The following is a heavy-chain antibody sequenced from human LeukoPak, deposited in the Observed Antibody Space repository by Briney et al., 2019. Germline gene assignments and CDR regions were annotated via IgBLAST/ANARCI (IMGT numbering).Heavy chain of an antibody. CDR1: GGSFSSYY. CDR2: IYYSGST. CDR3: ARRVSGYGRYYYYYYMDV. Sequence: PSETLSLTCAVYGGSFSSYYWGWIRQPPGKGLEWIGSIYYSGSTYYNPSLKSRVTISVDTSKNQFSLKLSSVTAADTAVYYCARRVSGYGRYYYYYYMDVWGKGTTVTISS. J-gene: IGHJ6*03. D-gene: IGHD5-12*01. V-gene: IGHV4-39*01.